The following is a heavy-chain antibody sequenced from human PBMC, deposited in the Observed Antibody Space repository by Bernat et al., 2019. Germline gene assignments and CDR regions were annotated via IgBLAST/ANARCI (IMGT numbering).Heavy chain of an antibody. V-gene: IGHV3-15*01. CDR1: GFTFSNAW. J-gene: IGHJ4*02. D-gene: IGHD3-16*02. CDR2: IKSNTDGGTT. CDR3: TTDRYYEYIWGSYRFDY. Sequence: EVQLVESGGGLVKPGGSLRLSCAAYGFTFSNAWMSWVRQAPGKGLEWVCRIKSNTDGGTTDYAAPVKGRFTISRDDSKNTLYLQMNSLKTEDTAVYYCTTDRYYEYIWGSYRFDYWGQGTLVTVSS.